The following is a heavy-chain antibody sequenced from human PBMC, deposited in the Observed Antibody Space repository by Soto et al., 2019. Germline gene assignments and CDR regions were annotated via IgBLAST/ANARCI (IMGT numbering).Heavy chain of an antibody. Sequence: SETLSLTCAVYGGSFSGYYWSWIRQPPGKGLEWIGEINHSGSTNYNPSLKSRVTISVDTSKNQFALKLSYVTAADTAVYDCAGTSAGSSTSCYLGWFDPWGQGTLVTVSS. CDR3: AGTSAGSSTSCYLGWFDP. CDR2: INHSGST. CDR1: GGSFSGYY. D-gene: IGHD2-2*01. V-gene: IGHV4-34*01. J-gene: IGHJ5*02.